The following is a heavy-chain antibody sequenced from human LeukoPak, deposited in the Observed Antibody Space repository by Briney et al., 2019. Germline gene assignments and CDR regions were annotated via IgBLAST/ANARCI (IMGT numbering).Heavy chain of an antibody. V-gene: IGHV3-33*01. D-gene: IGHD5-24*01. Sequence: PGGSLRLSCAASGFTFSSYGMHWVRQAPGKGLEWVAVIWHDGSNKYYADSVKGRFTISRDNSKNTLYLQMNSLRAEDTAVYYCARVQDGYNPFDYWGQGSLVTFSS. J-gene: IGHJ4*02. CDR2: IWHDGSNK. CDR1: GFTFSSYG. CDR3: ARVQDGYNPFDY.